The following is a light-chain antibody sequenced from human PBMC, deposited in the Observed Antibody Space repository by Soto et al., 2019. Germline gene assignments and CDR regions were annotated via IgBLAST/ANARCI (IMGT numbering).Light chain of an antibody. CDR1: QGVSSW. V-gene: IGKV1-12*01. CDR2: GAS. CDR3: KQATGFPVT. J-gene: IGKJ4*01. Sequence: DIQMTQSPSSVSASVRDRVTITCRASQGVSSWLAWYQQKPGKAPKLLIYGASNLQSGVPSRFSGSGSGTDFPLTIRSLQPEDCATYYCKQATGFPVTFGGGTVVEIK.